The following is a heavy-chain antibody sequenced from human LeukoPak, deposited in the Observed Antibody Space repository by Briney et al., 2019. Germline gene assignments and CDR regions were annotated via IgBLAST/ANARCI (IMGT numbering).Heavy chain of an antibody. D-gene: IGHD3-3*01. Sequence: SETLSLTCTVSGGSISSSSYYWGWIRQPPGKGLERIGSIYYSGSTYYNPSLKSRVTISVDTSKNQFSLKLSSVTAADTAVYYCARANYDFWSGYRPHDAFDIWGQGTMVTVSS. CDR3: ARANYDFWSGYRPHDAFDI. J-gene: IGHJ3*02. V-gene: IGHV4-39*01. CDR2: IYYSGST. CDR1: GGSISSSSYY.